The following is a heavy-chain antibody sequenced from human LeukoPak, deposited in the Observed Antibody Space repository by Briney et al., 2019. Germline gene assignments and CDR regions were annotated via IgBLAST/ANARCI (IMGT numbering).Heavy chain of an antibody. CDR1: GFTLNNYN. V-gene: IGHV3-48*04. CDR3: ARGVGPTVTFFDY. Sequence: PGGSLRLSCAASGFTLNNYNMNWVRQAPGKGLEWVSYISTHGSTIYYADSVKGRFTISRDNAKNSLYLQMNSLRAEDTALYYCARGVGPTVTFFDYWGQGTLVTVSS. D-gene: IGHD4-17*01. CDR2: ISTHGSTI. J-gene: IGHJ4*02.